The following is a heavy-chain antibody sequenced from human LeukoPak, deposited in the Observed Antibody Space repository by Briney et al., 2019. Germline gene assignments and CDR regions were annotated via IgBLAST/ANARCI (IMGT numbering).Heavy chain of an antibody. Sequence: PSETLSLTCTVSGGSISSYYWSWIRQPAGKGLEWIGRIYTSGSNNYNPSLKSRVTMSVDTSKNQFSLKLSSVTAADTAVYYCARVLTYYDILTGYYSAGFDYWGQGTLVTVSS. V-gene: IGHV4-4*07. D-gene: IGHD3-9*01. CDR2: IYTSGSN. CDR1: GGSISSYY. CDR3: ARVLTYYDILTGYYSAGFDY. J-gene: IGHJ4*02.